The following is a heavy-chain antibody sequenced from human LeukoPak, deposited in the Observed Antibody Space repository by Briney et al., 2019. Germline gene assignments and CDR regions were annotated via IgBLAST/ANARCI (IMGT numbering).Heavy chain of an antibody. CDR3: ARAGPPYSSSELYYFDY. CDR1: GFTFSSYA. V-gene: IGHV3-30-3*01. CDR2: ISYDGSNK. J-gene: IGHJ4*02. D-gene: IGHD6-6*01. Sequence: GRSLRLSCAASGFTFSSYAMHWVRQAPGKGLEWVAVISYDGSNKYYADSVKGRFTISRDNSKNTLYLQMNSLRAEDTAVYYYARAGPPYSSSELYYFDYWGQGTLVTVSS.